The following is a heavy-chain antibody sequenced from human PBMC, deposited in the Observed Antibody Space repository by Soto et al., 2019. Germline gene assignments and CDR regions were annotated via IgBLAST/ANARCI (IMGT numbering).Heavy chain of an antibody. CDR1: GFTFTSYW. J-gene: IGHJ4*02. V-gene: IGHV3-74*01. Sequence: GGSLRLSCAVSGFTFTSYWMHWVRQVPGKGLVWVSRINSDGSTTNYADSVRGRFTISRDNAKNTLYLEINSLRAEDTAMYYCARARRGSGYSPLDYWGQGTLVTVSS. CDR3: ARARRGSGYSPLDY. CDR2: INSDGSTT. D-gene: IGHD3-22*01.